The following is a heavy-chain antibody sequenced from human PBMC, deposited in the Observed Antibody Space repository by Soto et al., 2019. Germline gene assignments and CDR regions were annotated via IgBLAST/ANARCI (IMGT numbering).Heavy chain of an antibody. CDR3: ARDRGGNNWNDEYYFDY. CDR2: ISGSGSST. Sequence: GGSLRLSCAASGFPFSGYAINWVRQAPGKGLEWVSIISGSGSSTNYADSVKGRFTISRDNARDTVYLQMNSLRAEDTAVYYCARDRGGNNWNDEYYFDYWGQGTLVTVSS. CDR1: GFPFSGYA. J-gene: IGHJ4*02. V-gene: IGHV3-23*01. D-gene: IGHD1-1*01.